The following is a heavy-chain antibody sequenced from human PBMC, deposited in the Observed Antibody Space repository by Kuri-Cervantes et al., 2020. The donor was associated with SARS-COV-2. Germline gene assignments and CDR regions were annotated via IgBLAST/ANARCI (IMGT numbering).Heavy chain of an antibody. CDR1: GFIFSNCA. J-gene: IGHJ4*02. CDR2: ISSSSSYI. CDR3: ATGPGSYSSLGY. Sequence: GGSLRLSCAAAGFIFSNCAMNWVRQAPGKGLEWVSSISSSSSYIYYADSVKGRFTISRDNAKNSLYLQMNSLRAEDTAVYYCATGPGSYSSLGYWGQGTLVTVSS. V-gene: IGHV3-21*04. D-gene: IGHD1-26*01.